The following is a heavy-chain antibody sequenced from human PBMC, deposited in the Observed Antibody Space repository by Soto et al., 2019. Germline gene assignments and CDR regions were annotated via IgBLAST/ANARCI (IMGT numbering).Heavy chain of an antibody. CDR1: GYNVVHYY. CDR2: IYPGDSDT. CDR3: DKQRKVTKAVAQMSLG. V-gene: IGHV5-51*01. J-gene: IGHJ4*02. D-gene: IGHD6-19*01. Sequence: RGSLKISFQFSGYNVVHYYISVVLQMPGRGLECVGLIYPGDSDTRYNPSVQGQVNIYVDRSTDTAYLQWNRLKASESGTYYCDKQRKVTKAVAQMSLGWGQGTLV.